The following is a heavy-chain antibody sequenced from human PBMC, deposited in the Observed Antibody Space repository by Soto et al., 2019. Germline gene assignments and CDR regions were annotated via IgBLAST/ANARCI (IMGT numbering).Heavy chain of an antibody. CDR3: AKDPDFLTGSYFDY. CDR1: GFTFSSYG. V-gene: IGHV3-30*18. CDR2: ISYDGSNK. J-gene: IGHJ4*02. D-gene: IGHD3-9*01. Sequence: GGSLRLSCAASGFTFSSYGMHWVRQAPGKGLEWVAVISYDGSNKYYADSVKGRFTISRDNSKNTLYLQMNSLRAEDTAVYYCAKDPDFLTGSYFDYWGQGTLVTVSS.